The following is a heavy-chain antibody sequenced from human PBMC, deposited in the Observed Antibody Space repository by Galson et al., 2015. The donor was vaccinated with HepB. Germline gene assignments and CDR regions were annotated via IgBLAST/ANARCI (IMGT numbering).Heavy chain of an antibody. CDR1: GFTFSSYA. CDR2: ISGSGGST. V-gene: IGHV3-23*01. CDR3: AYNYYDSSGCEYFQH. Sequence: SLRLSCAASGFTFSSYAMSWVRQAPGKGLEWVSAISGSGGSTYYADSVKGRFTISRDNSKNTLYLQMNSLRAEDTAVYYCAYNYYDSSGCEYFQHWGQGTLVTVSS. J-gene: IGHJ1*01. D-gene: IGHD3-22*01.